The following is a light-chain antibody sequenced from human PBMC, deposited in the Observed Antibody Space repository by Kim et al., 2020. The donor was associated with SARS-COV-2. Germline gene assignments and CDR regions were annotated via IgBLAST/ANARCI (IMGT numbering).Light chain of an antibody. V-gene: IGLV3-19*01. Sequence: GQTVRITCQGDSLRKYYASWYQQKPGQAPVLVICDENNRPSGIPDRFSGSSSGNTASLTITGAQAEDEADYYCNSRDSTGYHVVFGGGTKLTVL. CDR2: DEN. CDR1: SLRKYY. J-gene: IGLJ3*02. CDR3: NSRDSTGYHVV.